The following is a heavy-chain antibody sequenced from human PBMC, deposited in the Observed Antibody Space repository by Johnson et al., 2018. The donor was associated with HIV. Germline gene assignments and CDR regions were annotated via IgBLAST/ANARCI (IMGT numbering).Heavy chain of an antibody. CDR3: TTDVPGGPYYNAFDI. Sequence: EVQLVESGGGLVQPGRSLRLSCVASGFPFDDFAMHWVRLPPGKGLEWVSGMSWNSQSIDYADSVKGRLNISRDDSKNTLYLQMNSLKTEDTALYYCTTDVPGGPYYNAFDIWGQGTMVTVSS. CDR2: MSWNSQSI. J-gene: IGHJ3*02. V-gene: IGHV3-9*01. D-gene: IGHD1-26*01. CDR1: GFPFDDFA.